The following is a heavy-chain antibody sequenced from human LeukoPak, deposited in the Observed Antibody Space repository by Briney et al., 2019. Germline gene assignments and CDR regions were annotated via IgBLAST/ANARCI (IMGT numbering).Heavy chain of an antibody. V-gene: IGHV1-2*02. J-gene: IGHJ5*02. Sequence: ASVKVSCKASGYTFTGYYMHWVRQAPGQGLEWMGWINPNSGGTNYAQKFQGRVTMTRDTSISTAYMELSRLRSDDTAVYYCARDAVGENWFDPWGQGTLVTVSS. CDR3: ARDAVGENWFDP. CDR1: GYTFTGYY. CDR2: INPNSGGT. D-gene: IGHD6-19*01.